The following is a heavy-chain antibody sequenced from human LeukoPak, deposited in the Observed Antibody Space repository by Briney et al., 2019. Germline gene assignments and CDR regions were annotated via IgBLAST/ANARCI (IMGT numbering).Heavy chain of an antibody. CDR2: INSDGSST. Sequence: GGSLRLSCAASGFTFSSYWMHWVGQAPGKGLVWVSRINSDGSSTFYADSVKGRFTISRDNAKNTLYLQMNGLRVEDTAVYYCARGWEFGAPWGQGTLVTVSS. V-gene: IGHV3-74*01. J-gene: IGHJ5*02. D-gene: IGHD3-10*01. CDR1: GFTFSSYW. CDR3: ARGWEFGAP.